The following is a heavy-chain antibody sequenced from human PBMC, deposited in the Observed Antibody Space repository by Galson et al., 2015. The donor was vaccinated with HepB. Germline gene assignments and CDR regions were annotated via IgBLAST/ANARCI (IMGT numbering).Heavy chain of an antibody. Sequence: SLRLSCAASGFTFSTYWMSWVRQAPGKGLEWVANIKHDGTDKYNVDSVKGRFTISRDNAKNSLYLQMNSLRADDTAVYYCARAFYDFLSGYYGGPDKYYYMDVWGKGTTVTVSS. V-gene: IGHV3-7*01. CDR2: IKHDGTDK. CDR1: GFTFSTYW. D-gene: IGHD3-3*01. J-gene: IGHJ6*03. CDR3: ARAFYDFLSGYYGGPDKYYYMDV.